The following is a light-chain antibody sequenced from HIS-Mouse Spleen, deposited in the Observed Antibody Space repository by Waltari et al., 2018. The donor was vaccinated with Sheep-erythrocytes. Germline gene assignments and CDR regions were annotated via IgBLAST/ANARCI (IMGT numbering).Light chain of an antibody. CDR1: SSDVGGSTY. V-gene: IGLV2-8*01. Sequence: QSALTQPPSASGSPGQSATISCPGTSSDVGGSTYVSWYQQHPGKAPKLMIYEVSKRPSGVPDRFSGSKSGNTASLTVSGLQAEDEADYYCSSYAGSNNWVFGGGTKLTVL. CDR3: SSYAGSNNWV. CDR2: EVS. J-gene: IGLJ3*02.